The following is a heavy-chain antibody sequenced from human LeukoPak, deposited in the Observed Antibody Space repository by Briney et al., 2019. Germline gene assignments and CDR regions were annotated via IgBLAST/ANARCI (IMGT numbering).Heavy chain of an antibody. D-gene: IGHD1-1*01. J-gene: IGHJ4*02. Sequence: ASVKVSCEATGYTFTGYYMHWVRQAPGQGLEWMGRINPNSGGTNYAQKFQGRVTMTRDTSISTAYMELSRLRSDDTAVYYCARQETGDLDYWGQGTLVTVSS. CDR1: GYTFTGYY. V-gene: IGHV1-2*06. CDR2: INPNSGGT. CDR3: ARQETGDLDY.